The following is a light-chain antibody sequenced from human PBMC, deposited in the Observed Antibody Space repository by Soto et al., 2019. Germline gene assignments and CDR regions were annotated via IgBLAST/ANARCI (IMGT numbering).Light chain of an antibody. CDR1: QSVGTS. V-gene: IGKV3-11*01. CDR3: QQRSNWPRYT. Sequence: EIVLTQSPGTLSLSPGERATLSCRASQSVGTSLAWYQQNPGQAPRLLIYDASNRATGIPARFSGSGSGTDFTLTISSLEPEDFAVYYCQQRSNWPRYTFGQGTKLEIK. J-gene: IGKJ2*01. CDR2: DAS.